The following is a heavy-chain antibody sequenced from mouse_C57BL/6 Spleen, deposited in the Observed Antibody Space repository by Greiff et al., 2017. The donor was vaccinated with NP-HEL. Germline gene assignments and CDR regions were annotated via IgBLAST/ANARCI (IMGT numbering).Heavy chain of an antibody. Sequence: VKLQQPGTELVKPGASVKLSCKASGYTFTSYWMHWVKQRPGQGLEWIGNINPSNGGTNYNEKFKSKATLTVDKSSSTAYMQLSSLTSEDSAVYYCARSPGSSWYFDVWGTGTTVTVSS. J-gene: IGHJ1*03. D-gene: IGHD1-1*01. CDR1: GYTFTSYW. V-gene: IGHV1-53*01. CDR2: INPSNGGT. CDR3: ARSPGSSWYFDV.